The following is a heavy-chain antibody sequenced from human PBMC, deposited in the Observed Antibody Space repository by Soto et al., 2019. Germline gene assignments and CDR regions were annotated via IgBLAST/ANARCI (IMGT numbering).Heavy chain of an antibody. CDR2: IYYSGIT. D-gene: IGHD3-10*01. V-gene: IGHV4-59*01. CDR1: GGSISRYY. J-gene: IGHJ6*02. Sequence: SETLSLTCTVSGGSISRYYLSWIRQPPGKGLEWIVYIYYSGITNYNPSLKSRVTIAVYTSKNQFSLKLSSVTAADTAVYYCARDQDRITTVRGVITKPYYGMDAWAQGTTVTVSS. CDR3: ARDQDRITTVRGVITKPYYGMDA.